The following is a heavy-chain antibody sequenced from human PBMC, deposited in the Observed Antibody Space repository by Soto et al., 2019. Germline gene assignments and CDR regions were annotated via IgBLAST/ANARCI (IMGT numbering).Heavy chain of an antibody. CDR2: IYYSGKT. CDR3: ARDLSSGYQSYYLDX. D-gene: IGHD3-22*01. J-gene: IGHJ4*02. Sequence: SETLSLTCSVSGYLISSGYYWGWVRQTPGNGLEWIGSIYYSGKTYKNPSLKSRVSASVDLSQNQFSLNLRSVTAADKAVYFCARDLSSGYQSYYLDXWGQGTLVTVS. V-gene: IGHV4-38-2*02. CDR1: GYLISSGYY.